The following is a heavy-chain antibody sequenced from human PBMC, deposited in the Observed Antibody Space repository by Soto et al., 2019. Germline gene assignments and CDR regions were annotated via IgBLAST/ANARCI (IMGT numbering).Heavy chain of an antibody. V-gene: IGHV4-30-4*01. CDR3: ARNDYGDQKPPFPDY. CDR2: IYYSGST. CDR1: GGSISSGDYY. D-gene: IGHD4-17*01. Sequence: QVQLQESGPGLVKPSQTLSLTCTVSGGSISSGDYYWSWIRQPPGKGLEGIGSIYYSGSTYYNPSLKRRVTITVDTSKNQFSLKLSSVTAADTAVYYCARNDYGDQKPPFPDYWGQGTLVTVSS. J-gene: IGHJ4*02.